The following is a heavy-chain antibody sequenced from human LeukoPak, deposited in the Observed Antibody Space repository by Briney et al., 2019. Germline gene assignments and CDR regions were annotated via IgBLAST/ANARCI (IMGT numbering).Heavy chain of an antibody. D-gene: IGHD4-23*01. V-gene: IGHV3-9*01. CDR3: ENPQHGGNAPFDY. Sequence: GGSLRLSCAASGFTVSGNSMSWVRQAPGKGLEWVSGISWDSNSMAYVGSVKGRFTISRDNAKKSLFLQMNSLRVEDTALYYCENPQHGGNAPFDYWGQGTLVTVSS. J-gene: IGHJ4*02. CDR1: GFTVSGNS. CDR2: ISWDSNSM.